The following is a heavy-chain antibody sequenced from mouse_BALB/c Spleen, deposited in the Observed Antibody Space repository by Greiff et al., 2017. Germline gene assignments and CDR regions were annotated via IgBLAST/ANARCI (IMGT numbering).Heavy chain of an antibody. V-gene: IGHV1S135*01. CDR1: GYSFTSYY. D-gene: IGHD1-1*01. CDR2: IDPFNGGT. CDR3: ARSRRGSSPFDY. J-gene: IGHJ2*01. Sequence: VQLKESGPELMKPGASVKISCKASGYSFTSYYMHWVKQSHGKSLEWIGYIDPFNGGTSYNQKFKGEATLTVDKSSSTAYMHLSSLTSEDSAVYYCARSRRGSSPFDYWGQGTTLTVSS.